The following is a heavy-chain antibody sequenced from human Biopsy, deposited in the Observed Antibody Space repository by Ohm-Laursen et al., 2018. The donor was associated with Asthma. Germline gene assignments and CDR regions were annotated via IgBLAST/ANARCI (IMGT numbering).Heavy chain of an antibody. Sequence: LSLSRAASGITFTTDVMHCVRQAPSTGLEWCSFIWYDGRKKTYADSGTCRFTISRDNSKNTLYLQMNSLRAEDTAVYYCARKIAARGGMGVWGQGTTVTVSS. V-gene: IGHV3-33*01. CDR2: IWYDGRKK. CDR3: ARKIAARGGMGV. CDR1: GITFTTDV. D-gene: IGHD6-6*01. J-gene: IGHJ6*02.